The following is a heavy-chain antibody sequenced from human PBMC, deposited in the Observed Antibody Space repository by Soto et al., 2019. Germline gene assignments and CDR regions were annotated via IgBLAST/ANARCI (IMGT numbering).Heavy chain of an antibody. Sequence: SETLSLTCAVYGGSFSGYYWSWIRQPPGKGLEWIGEINHSGSTNYNPSLKSRVTISVDTSKNQFSLKLSSVTAADTAVYYCARGNRNTYYDYIWGSRNHITFDYWGQGTLVTVSS. CDR1: GGSFSGYY. CDR2: INHSGST. D-gene: IGHD3-16*01. V-gene: IGHV4-34*01. CDR3: ARGNRNTYYDYIWGSRNHITFDY. J-gene: IGHJ4*02.